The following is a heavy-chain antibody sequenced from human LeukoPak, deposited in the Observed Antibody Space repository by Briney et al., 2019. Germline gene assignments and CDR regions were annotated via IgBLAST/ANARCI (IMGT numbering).Heavy chain of an antibody. CDR2: INPNSGGT. J-gene: IGHJ4*02. CDR1: GYTFTGYY. CDR3: ARTNWNYVLFDY. Sequence: ASVKVSCKASGYTFTGYYMNWVRQAPGQGLEWMGWINPNSGGTNYAQKFQGRVTMTRDTSISTAYMELSRLRSDDTAVYYCARTNWNYVLFDYWGQGTLVTVSS. V-gene: IGHV1-2*02. D-gene: IGHD1-7*01.